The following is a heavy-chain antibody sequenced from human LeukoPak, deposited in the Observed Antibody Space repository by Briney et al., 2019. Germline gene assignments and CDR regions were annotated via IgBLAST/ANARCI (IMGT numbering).Heavy chain of an antibody. CDR1: GGSISSYY. Sequence: SETLSLTCTVSGGSISSYYWNWIRQSPGKGLEWIGYIYYSGTTKYNPSLMSRVTISVDTSKNQFSLKLNSVTAADTAVYFCARGDYDTLTGYWNWFDPWGQGTLVTVSS. D-gene: IGHD3-9*01. CDR3: ARGDYDTLTGYWNWFDP. V-gene: IGHV4-59*01. CDR2: IYYSGTT. J-gene: IGHJ5*02.